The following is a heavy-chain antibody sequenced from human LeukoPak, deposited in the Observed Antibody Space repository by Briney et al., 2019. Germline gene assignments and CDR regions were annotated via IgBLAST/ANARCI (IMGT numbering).Heavy chain of an antibody. CDR1: GYTFTDYY. J-gene: IGHJ4*02. Sequence: ASVKVSCKASGYTFTDYYMHWVRQAPGQGLEWMGWINPNSGGTNYAQKFQGRVTMTRDTSITTAYMDLSSLRSDDTAVYYCARDPRDGYNCPFDYWGQGSLVTVSS. CDR2: INPNSGGT. D-gene: IGHD5-24*01. CDR3: ARDPRDGYNCPFDY. V-gene: IGHV1-2*02.